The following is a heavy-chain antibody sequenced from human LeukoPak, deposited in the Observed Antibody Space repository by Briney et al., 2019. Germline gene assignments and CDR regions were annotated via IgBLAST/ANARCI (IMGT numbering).Heavy chain of an antibody. V-gene: IGHV4-39*07. CDR3: ARDASSSWTNWFDP. Sequence: SETLSLTCTVSGGSISSSSYYWGWIRQPPGKGLEWIGRIHSSGSTNYNPSLKSRVTMSVDTSKNLFSLRLSSVTAADTAVYYCARDASSSWTNWFDPWGQGTLVTVSS. D-gene: IGHD6-13*01. J-gene: IGHJ5*02. CDR1: GGSISSSSYY. CDR2: IHSSGST.